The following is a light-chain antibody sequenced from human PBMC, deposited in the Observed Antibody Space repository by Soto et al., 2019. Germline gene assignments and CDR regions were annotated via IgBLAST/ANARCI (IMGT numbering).Light chain of an antibody. Sequence: QSVLPQPASVSGSPGQSITISCTGTSSDIGRYNYVSWYQHHPGKAPKLMIYEVSNRPSGVSTRFSGSKSGNTASLTISGLQAEDKADYYCSSYTSANTVVFGGGTKVTVL. J-gene: IGLJ2*01. CDR3: SSYTSANTVV. CDR1: SSDIGRYNY. CDR2: EVS. V-gene: IGLV2-14*01.